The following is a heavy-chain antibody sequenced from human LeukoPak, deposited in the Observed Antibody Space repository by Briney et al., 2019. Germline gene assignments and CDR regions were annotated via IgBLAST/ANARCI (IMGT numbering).Heavy chain of an antibody. D-gene: IGHD3-10*01. CDR1: GGTFSSYT. Sequence: SVKVSCKASGGTFSSYTISWVRQAPGQGLEWMGRIVPILGIANYAQKFQGRVTMTRDTSTSTVYMELSSLRSEDTAVYYCAREMYGSGSYPTYWYFDLWGRGTLVTVSS. CDR2: IVPILGIA. V-gene: IGHV1-69*04. CDR3: AREMYGSGSYPTYWYFDL. J-gene: IGHJ2*01.